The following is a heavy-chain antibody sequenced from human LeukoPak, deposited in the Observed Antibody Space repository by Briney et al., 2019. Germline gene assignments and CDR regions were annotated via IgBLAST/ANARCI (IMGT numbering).Heavy chain of an antibody. D-gene: IGHD2-21*01. CDR3: ARIGPSGYSSSWFDP. V-gene: IGHV3-21*01. J-gene: IGHJ5*02. CDR2: ISSSSSYI. Sequence: GGSLRLSCAASGFTFSSYSMNWVRQAPGKGLEWVSSISSSSSYIYYADSVKGRFTISGDNAKNSLYLQMNSLRAEDTAVYYCARIGPSGYSSSWFDPWGQGTLVTVFS. CDR1: GFTFSSYS.